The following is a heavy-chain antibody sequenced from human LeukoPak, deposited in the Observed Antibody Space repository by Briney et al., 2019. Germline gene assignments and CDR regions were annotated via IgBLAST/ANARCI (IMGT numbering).Heavy chain of an antibody. D-gene: IGHD6-19*01. V-gene: IGHV3-30-3*01. CDR1: GFTFSSYA. Sequence: GGSLRLSCAASGFTFSSYAMHWVRQAPGKGLEWVAVISYDGSNKYYADSVKGRFTISRDNSKNTLYLQMNSLRAEDTAVYYCARDHLGIAVAGIDYWGQGTLDTVSS. CDR2: ISYDGSNK. J-gene: IGHJ4*02. CDR3: ARDHLGIAVAGIDY.